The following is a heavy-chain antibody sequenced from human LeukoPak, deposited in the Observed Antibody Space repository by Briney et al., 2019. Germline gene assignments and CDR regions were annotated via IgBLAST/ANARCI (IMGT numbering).Heavy chain of an antibody. V-gene: IGHV3-7*01. D-gene: IGHD1-1*01. J-gene: IGHJ4*02. CDR3: TRNRGTDY. CDR1: GFTFSNYW. CDR2: IKEDGSEK. Sequence: GGSLRLSCAASGFTFSNYWMNWVRQAPGKGLEWAANIKEDGSEKIYVDSVKGRFTISRDNSKNSLYLQINNLRAEDTAVYYCTRNRGTDYWGQGTLVTVSS.